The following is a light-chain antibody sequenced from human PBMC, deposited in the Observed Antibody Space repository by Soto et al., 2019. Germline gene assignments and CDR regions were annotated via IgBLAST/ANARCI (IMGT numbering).Light chain of an antibody. V-gene: IGKV3-20*01. J-gene: IGKJ2*01. CDR3: HQYGTSPYT. CDR2: GAS. Sequence: EIVLTQSPGTLPLSPGERATLSCRASQSVGSSYLAWYQQRPGQAPRLLIYGASSRATGIPARFSGSGSGTDFTLTISRLEPEDFAVYYCHQYGTSPYTFGQGTKLEIK. CDR1: QSVGSSY.